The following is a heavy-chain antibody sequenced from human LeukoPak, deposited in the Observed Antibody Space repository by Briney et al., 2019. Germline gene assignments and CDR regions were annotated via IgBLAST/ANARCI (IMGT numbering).Heavy chain of an antibody. D-gene: IGHD6-13*01. V-gene: IGHV1-69*13. CDR1: GGTFSSYA. CDR2: IIPIFGTP. J-gene: IGHJ4*02. Sequence: ASVKVSCKASGGTFSSYAISWVRLAPGQGLEWMGGIIPIFGTPNYAQKFQGRVTITADESTSTAYMELSSLRSEDTAVYYCARGADSSSSWSGFFDYWGQGTLVTVSS. CDR3: ARGADSSSSWSGFFDY.